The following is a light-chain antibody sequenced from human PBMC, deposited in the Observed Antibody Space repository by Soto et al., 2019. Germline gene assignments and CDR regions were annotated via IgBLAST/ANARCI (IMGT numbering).Light chain of an antibody. CDR1: QSISNY. CDR2: AAS. Sequence: DIQMTQSPSSLSASVGDRVTITCRASQSISNYLNWYQQKPGKAPKLLIYAASSLQSGVQSRFSGSGSGTDFTLTISSLQPEDFATYYCQQSYSTPRTFGQGTKLEIK. J-gene: IGKJ2*01. CDR3: QQSYSTPRT. V-gene: IGKV1-39*01.